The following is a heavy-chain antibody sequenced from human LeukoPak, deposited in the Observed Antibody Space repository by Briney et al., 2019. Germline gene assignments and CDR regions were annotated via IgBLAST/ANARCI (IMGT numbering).Heavy chain of an antibody. Sequence: GSLRLSCAASGFTFSSYGMHWVRQAPGKGLEWVANIKQDGSEKYYVDSVKGRFTISRDNAKNSLYLQMNSLRAEDTAVYYCARGTETYYDFWTGYGYFDYWGQGTLVTVSS. D-gene: IGHD3-3*01. CDR3: ARGTETYYDFWTGYGYFDY. CDR2: IKQDGSEK. CDR1: GFTFSSYG. V-gene: IGHV3-7*01. J-gene: IGHJ4*02.